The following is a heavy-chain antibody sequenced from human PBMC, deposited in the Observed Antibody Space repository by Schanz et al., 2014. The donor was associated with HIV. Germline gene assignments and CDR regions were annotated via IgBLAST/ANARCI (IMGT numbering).Heavy chain of an antibody. CDR3: ARGSGPYYYYYGMDV. Sequence: QVQLVESGGGVVQPGRSLRLSCAASGFSFSSYGMHWVRQAPGKGLEWVALIWFDGSNKYYADSVKGRFTISRDNSKNTLYLQMNSLRADDTAVYYCARGSGPYYYYYGMDVWGQGTTVTVSS. J-gene: IGHJ6*02. D-gene: IGHD3-10*01. CDR1: GFSFSSYG. V-gene: IGHV3-33*01. CDR2: IWFDGSNK.